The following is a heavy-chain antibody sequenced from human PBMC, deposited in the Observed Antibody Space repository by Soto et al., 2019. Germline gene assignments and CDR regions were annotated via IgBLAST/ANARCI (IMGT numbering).Heavy chain of an antibody. V-gene: IGHV4-34*01. CDR3: ATHYYGSGSYYSLFDP. CDR2: INHSGST. CDR1: GGSFSGYY. J-gene: IGHJ5*02. D-gene: IGHD3-10*01. Sequence: SETLSLTCAVYGGSFSGYYWSWIRQPPGKGLEWIGEINHSGSTNYNPSLKSRVTISVDTSKNQFSLKLSSVTAADTAVYYCATHYYGSGSYYSLFDPWGQGTLVTVSS.